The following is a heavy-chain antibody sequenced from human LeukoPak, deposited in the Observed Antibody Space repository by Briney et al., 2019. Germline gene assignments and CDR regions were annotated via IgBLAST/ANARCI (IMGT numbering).Heavy chain of an antibody. V-gene: IGHV1-8*03. CDR2: LSPNSGNT. CDR1: GYTFSTYD. CDR3: ARGWTLVGFDP. D-gene: IGHD4-23*01. J-gene: IGHJ5*02. Sequence: GASVKVSCKASGYTFSTYDINWVRQASGQGLEWMGWLSPNSGNTGYSQKFQGRVTITRNTSINTAYMELSSLRSEDTAVYYCARGWTLVGFDPWGQGTLVTVSS.